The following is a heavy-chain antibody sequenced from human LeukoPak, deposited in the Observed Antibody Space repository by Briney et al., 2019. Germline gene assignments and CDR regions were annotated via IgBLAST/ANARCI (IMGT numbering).Heavy chain of an antibody. J-gene: IGHJ4*02. CDR3: AREACSGGSCYHTAFDY. V-gene: IGHV3-21*01. Sequence: PGGSLRLSCAASGFTFSSYSMNWVRQAPGKGLEWVSSISSSSSYIYYADSVKGRFTISRDNAKNSLYLQMNSLRAEDTAVYYCAREACSGGSCYHTAFDYWGQGTLVTVSS. D-gene: IGHD2-15*01. CDR1: GFTFSSYS. CDR2: ISSSSSYI.